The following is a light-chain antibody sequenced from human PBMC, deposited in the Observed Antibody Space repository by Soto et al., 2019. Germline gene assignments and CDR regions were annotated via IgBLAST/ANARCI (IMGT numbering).Light chain of an antibody. CDR3: QQSYSLPLT. V-gene: IGKV1-39*01. CDR2: GAT. CDR1: QTITKY. J-gene: IGKJ4*01. Sequence: DLQMTQSPSSLSAFVGDRVTITCRSSQTITKYLNWYQQKPGKGPKLLIYGATSLQSGVPSRFSGSGSGTDFTLTINSLQPEDFATYYCQQSYSLPLTFGGGTKVEIK.